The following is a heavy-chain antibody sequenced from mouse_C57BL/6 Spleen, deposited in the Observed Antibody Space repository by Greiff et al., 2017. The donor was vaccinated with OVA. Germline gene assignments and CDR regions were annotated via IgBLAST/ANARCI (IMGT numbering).Heavy chain of an antibody. Sequence: QVQLQQPGAELVKPGASVKSSCTASGYTFTSYWMHWVKQRPGQGLEWIGMIHPNSGSTNYNEKFKSKATLTIDKSSSTAYMQLSSLTSEDSAVYYGARGGDGYFAWFAYWGQGTLVTVSA. CDR2: IHPNSGST. CDR1: GYTFTSYW. J-gene: IGHJ3*01. CDR3: ARGGDGYFAWFAY. V-gene: IGHV1-64*01. D-gene: IGHD2-3*01.